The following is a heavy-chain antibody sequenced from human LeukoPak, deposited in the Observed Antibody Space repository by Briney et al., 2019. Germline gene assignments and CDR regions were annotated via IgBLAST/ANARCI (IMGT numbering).Heavy chain of an antibody. J-gene: IGHJ6*03. CDR1: GGTFSNYV. CDR3: ARSRTAMGHYYYYMDV. V-gene: IGHV1-69*05. CDR2: IVPIFGTT. Sequence: SVKVSCKASGGTFSNYVTSWVRQAPGQGLEWMGRIVPIFGTTSYAQKFRGRVTITTDESASTAYMELRSLTSEDTAMYYCARSRTAMGHYYYYMDVWGKGTTVTVSS. D-gene: IGHD5-18*01.